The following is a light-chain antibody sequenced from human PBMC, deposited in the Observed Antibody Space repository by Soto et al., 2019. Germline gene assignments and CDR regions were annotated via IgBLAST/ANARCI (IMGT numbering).Light chain of an antibody. CDR2: ANS. CDR1: TSNIGAGYD. CDR3: LSYDRSLFWV. J-gene: IGLJ3*02. V-gene: IGLV1-40*01. Sequence: QSALTQPPSVSGAPGQRVTISCTGSTSNIGAGYDVHWYQQLPGTAPKLVIYANSNRPSGVPDRFSGSKSGTSASLAITGLQAEDEADYYCLSYDRSLFWVFGGGTKLTVL.